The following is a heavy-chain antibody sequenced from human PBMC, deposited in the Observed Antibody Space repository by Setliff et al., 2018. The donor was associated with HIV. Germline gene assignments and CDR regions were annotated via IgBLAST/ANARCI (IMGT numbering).Heavy chain of an antibody. CDR2: ITAKFNGYVK. CDR3: VRAAAGLDI. V-gene: IGHV3-72*01. J-gene: IGHJ4*02. CDR1: GFTLSDHY. Sequence: GGSLRLSCAASGFTLSDHYIDWIRQPPGKGLEWVGRITAKFNGYVKEYAASVQGRFTISRDDSKDSLFLQMNNLKAEDTAVYYCVRAAAGLDIWSQGIRVTVSS.